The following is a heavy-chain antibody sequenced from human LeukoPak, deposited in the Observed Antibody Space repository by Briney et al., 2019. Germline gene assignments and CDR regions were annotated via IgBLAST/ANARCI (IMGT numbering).Heavy chain of an antibody. V-gene: IGHV5-51*01. CDR3: ARSYSSSWRPFDY. J-gene: IGHJ4*02. CDR2: IYPGDSDT. D-gene: IGHD6-13*01. CDR1: GYSFTSYW. Sequence: GESLKISCKGSGYSFTSYWIGWVRQMPGKGLEWMGIIYPGDSDTRYSPSFQGQVTISADKSTSTAYLQWSSLKASDTAMYYCARSYSSSWRPFDYWGRGTLVTVSS.